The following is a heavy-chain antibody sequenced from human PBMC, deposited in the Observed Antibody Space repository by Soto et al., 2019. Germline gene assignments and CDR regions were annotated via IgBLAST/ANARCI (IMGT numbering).Heavy chain of an antibody. CDR2: INAGNGDT. V-gene: IGHV1-3*01. CDR1: GYTFTSYA. CDR3: ARGHNSGWLNLAY. J-gene: IGHJ4*02. Sequence: GASVKVSCKASGYTFTSYAMHWVRQAPGQRLEWMGWINAGNGDTRYSRKFQGRVTVTRDTSASTAYMELSSLTSEDTAVYYCARGHNSGWLNLAYWGQGTLVTVSS. D-gene: IGHD6-19*01.